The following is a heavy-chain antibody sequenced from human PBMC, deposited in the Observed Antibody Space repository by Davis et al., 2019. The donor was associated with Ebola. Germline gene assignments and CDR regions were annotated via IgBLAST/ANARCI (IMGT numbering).Heavy chain of an antibody. J-gene: IGHJ6*02. CDR2: IYYTGST. Sequence: PSETLSLTCAVSGGSISSANYYWSWIRQPPGKGLEWVGYIYYTGSTYYNPPLGSRVSMSIDTSKNQFSLKLSSVTAADTAVYYCAREGNYYYNAMDVWGQGTTITVSS. CDR3: AREGNYYYNAMDV. V-gene: IGHV4-31*11. CDR1: GGSISSANYY.